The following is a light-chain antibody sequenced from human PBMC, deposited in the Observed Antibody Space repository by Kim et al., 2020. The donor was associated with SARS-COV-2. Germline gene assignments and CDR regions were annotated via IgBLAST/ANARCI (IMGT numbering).Light chain of an antibody. V-gene: IGKV4-1*01. J-gene: IGKJ2*03. CDR3: QQYYSTPPS. Sequence: RATLNCNSSQTVLYNSNNQYYLAWYQQNPGQAPKLLIYWASIRESGVSDRFSGSGSETDFTLPISSLQAEDVAVYYCQQYYSTPPSFGQGTKLEIK. CDR2: WAS. CDR1: QTVLYNSNNQYY.